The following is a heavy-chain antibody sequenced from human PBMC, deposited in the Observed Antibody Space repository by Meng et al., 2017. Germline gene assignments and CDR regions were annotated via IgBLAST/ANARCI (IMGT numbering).Heavy chain of an antibody. D-gene: IGHD3-22*01. CDR3: ARSWGDTYYYDSSGYYHQGRAAFDI. CDR2: IWYDGSNK. Sequence: GESLKISCAASGSTFSSYGMHWVRQAPGKGLEWVAVIWYDGSNKYYADSVKGRFTISRDNSKNTLYLQMNSLRAEDTAVYYCARSWGDTYYYDSSGYYHQGRAAFDIWGQGTMVTVSS. V-gene: IGHV3-33*01. J-gene: IGHJ3*02. CDR1: GSTFSSYG.